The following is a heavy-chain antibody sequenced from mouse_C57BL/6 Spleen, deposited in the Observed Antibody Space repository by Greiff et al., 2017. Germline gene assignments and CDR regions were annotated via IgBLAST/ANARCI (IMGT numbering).Heavy chain of an antibody. CDR3: ARHGIYYDYDRGAWFAY. CDR1: GFTFSSYG. J-gene: IGHJ3*01. Sequence: EVQRVESGGDLVKPGGSLKLSCAASGFTFSSYGMSWVRQTPDKRLEWVATISSGGSYTYYPDSVKGRFTISRDNAKNTLYLQMSSLKSEDTAMYYCARHGIYYDYDRGAWFAYWGQGTLVTVSA. CDR2: ISSGGSYT. V-gene: IGHV5-6*01. D-gene: IGHD2-4*01.